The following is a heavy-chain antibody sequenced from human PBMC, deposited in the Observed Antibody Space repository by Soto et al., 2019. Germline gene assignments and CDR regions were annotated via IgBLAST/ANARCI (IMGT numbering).Heavy chain of an antibody. J-gene: IGHJ4*02. CDR2: ISGSGGST. V-gene: IGHV3-23*01. D-gene: IGHD3-3*01. Sequence: PGGSLRLSCAASGFTFSSYAMSWVRQAPGKGLEWVSAISGSGGSTYYADSVKGRFTLSSDNSKNTLYLQMNSLRAEDPAVYSCAKRSDERSGYSHWGQGTLVTASS. CDR3: AKRSDERSGYSH. CDR1: GFTFSSYA.